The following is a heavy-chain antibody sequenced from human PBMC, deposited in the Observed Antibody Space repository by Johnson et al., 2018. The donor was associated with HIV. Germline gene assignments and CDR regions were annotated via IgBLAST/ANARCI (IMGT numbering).Heavy chain of an antibody. Sequence: VQLVESGGGLVKPGGSLTLSCAASGFTFSSYGMHWVRQAPGKGLEWVSVIYGSNSTYYADSVKGRFTISRDKSKNTLSLQMNSLRAEDTAVYYCARDHSVYDIPAGAFDIWGQGTMVTVSS. CDR3: ARDHSVYDIPAGAFDI. CDR2: IYGSNST. J-gene: IGHJ3*02. V-gene: IGHV3-66*01. D-gene: IGHD5/OR15-5a*01. CDR1: GFTFSSYG.